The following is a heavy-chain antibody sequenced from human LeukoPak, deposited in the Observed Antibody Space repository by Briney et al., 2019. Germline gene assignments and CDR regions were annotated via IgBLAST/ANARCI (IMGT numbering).Heavy chain of an antibody. CDR1: GYTFTSYG. J-gene: IGHJ4*02. CDR2: ISACNGYT. V-gene: IGHV1-18*01. CDR3: ARVNYDFWSGYYVY. Sequence: ASVKVSCKASGYTFTSYGISWVRQAPGQGLEWMGWISACNGYTNYPQKLQGRVTMTTDTSSTAYMELRSLRSDDTAVYYCARVNYDFWSGYYVYWGQGTLVTVSS. D-gene: IGHD3-3*01.